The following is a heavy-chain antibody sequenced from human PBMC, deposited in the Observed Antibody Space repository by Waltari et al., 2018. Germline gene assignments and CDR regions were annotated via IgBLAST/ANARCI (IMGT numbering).Heavy chain of an antibody. V-gene: IGHV4-34*01. D-gene: IGHD3-22*01. Sequence: QVQLQQWGAGLLKPSETLSLTCAVYGGSFSGYYWSWIRQPPGKGLEWIGEINHSGSTNYNPSLKSRVTMSVDTSKNQFSLKLSSVTAADTAVYYCARFVPDSSANYFDYWGQGTLVTVSS. J-gene: IGHJ4*02. CDR3: ARFVPDSSANYFDY. CDR2: INHSGST. CDR1: GGSFSGYY.